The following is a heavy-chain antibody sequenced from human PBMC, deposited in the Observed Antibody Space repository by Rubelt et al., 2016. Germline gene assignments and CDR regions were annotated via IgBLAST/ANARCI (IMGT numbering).Heavy chain of an antibody. D-gene: IGHD2-2*02. V-gene: IGHV4-31*03. CDR3: AVTYTSNAFDN. J-gene: IGHJ3*02. CDR2: IYYSGST. Sequence: QVQLQESGPGLVKPSQTLSLTCTVSGGSIRSGGYYWSWIRQHPGKGLEWIGYIYYSGSTYYNPALKGRVAISVDTSKNQFSLKLTSVTAADTAVYYCAVTYTSNAFDNWGQGTMVTVSA. CDR1: GGSIRSGGYY.